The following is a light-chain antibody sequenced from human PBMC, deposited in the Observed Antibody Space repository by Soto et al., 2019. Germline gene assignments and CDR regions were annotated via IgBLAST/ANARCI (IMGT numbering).Light chain of an antibody. CDR3: QQYNIWPPYT. J-gene: IGKJ2*01. CDR1: QRISSN. Sequence: EIVMTQSPATLSVSPGERATLYCKASQRISSNLACYQQKPGQPPRLLIYGASTRASGIPARFSGSGSGTEFTLTISGLQSEDFALYYCQQYNIWPPYTFGQGTKLEIK. CDR2: GAS. V-gene: IGKV3-15*01.